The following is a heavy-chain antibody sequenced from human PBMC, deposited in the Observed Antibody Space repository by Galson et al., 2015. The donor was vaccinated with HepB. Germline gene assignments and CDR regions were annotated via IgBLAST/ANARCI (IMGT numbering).Heavy chain of an antibody. CDR3: ARMEIVDGRDF. Sequence: QSGAEGKEPGESLRISCKGSGYSFTNYWIGWVRQMPGKGLEWMGIIYPGDSDTRYSPSFQGLVTISADKSISTAYLQWNSLTASDTAMYFCARMEIVDGRDFWGQGTLVIVSS. J-gene: IGHJ4*02. CDR2: IYPGDSDT. CDR1: GYSFTNYW. D-gene: IGHD5-24*01. V-gene: IGHV5-51*01.